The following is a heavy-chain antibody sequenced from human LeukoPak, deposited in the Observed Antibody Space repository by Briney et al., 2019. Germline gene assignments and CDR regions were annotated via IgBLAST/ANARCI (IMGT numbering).Heavy chain of an antibody. CDR1: GGSISSYY. Sequence: TSETLSLTCTVSGGSISSYYWSWIRQPPGKGLEWIGYIYYSGSTNYNPSLKSRVTISVDTSKNQFSLKLSSVTAADTAVYYCARGEKMATIRNGMDVWGQGTTVTVSS. J-gene: IGHJ6*02. CDR3: ARGEKMATIRNGMDV. CDR2: IYYSGST. V-gene: IGHV4-59*01. D-gene: IGHD5-24*01.